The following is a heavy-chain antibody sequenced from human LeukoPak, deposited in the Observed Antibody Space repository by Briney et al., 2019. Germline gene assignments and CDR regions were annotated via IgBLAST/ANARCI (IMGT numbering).Heavy chain of an antibody. J-gene: IGHJ4*02. D-gene: IGHD6-19*01. Sequence: SETLSLTCSVSGALIGDSAHYWAWIRQPPGKGLEWIGSLHSSGSSYYNPSLRSRVTISVDRSKNQFSLKLSSVTAADTAVYYCARGDSSGWYGLSFDYWGQGTLVTVSS. CDR3: ARGDSSGWYGLSFDY. CDR1: GALIGDSAHY. V-gene: IGHV4-39*07. CDR2: LHSSGSS.